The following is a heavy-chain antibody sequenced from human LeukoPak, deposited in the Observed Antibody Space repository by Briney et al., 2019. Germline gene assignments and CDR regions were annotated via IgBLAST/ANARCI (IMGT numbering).Heavy chain of an antibody. CDR1: GGSITSNPYY. V-gene: IGHV4-39*07. CDR3: ARINGGI. J-gene: IGHJ4*02. Sequence: PSETLSLTCTVTGGSITSNPYYWGWIRQPPGKGLGWIGSISFDGNSYYDPSLKSRVTVSRDTSKNQFSLKVNSVTAADTAVYYCARINGGIWGQGTLVTVSS. D-gene: IGHD2-8*01. CDR2: ISFDGNS.